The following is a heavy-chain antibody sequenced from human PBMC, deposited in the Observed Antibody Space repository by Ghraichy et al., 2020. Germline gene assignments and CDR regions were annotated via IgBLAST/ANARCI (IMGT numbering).Heavy chain of an antibody. CDR3: ARKDGTH. D-gene: IGHD1-1*01. CDR2: IYYSGFT. V-gene: IGHV4-59*02. CDR1: GASVSSDH. Sequence: SETLSLTCTVSGASVSSDHWSWMRQPPGKGLEWIGYIYYSGFTNYNPSLKSRVTISIDTSKNQFSLKLSSVTAADTAVYYCARKDGTHWGQGTLVTVSS. J-gene: IGHJ4*02.